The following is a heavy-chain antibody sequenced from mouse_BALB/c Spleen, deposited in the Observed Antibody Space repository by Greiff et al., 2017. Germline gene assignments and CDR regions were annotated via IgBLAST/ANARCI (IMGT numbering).Heavy chain of an antibody. Sequence: VQLKQSGPELVKPGASVKMSCKASGYTFTSYVMHWVKQKPGQGLEWIGYINPYNDGTKYNEKFKGKATLTSDKSSSTSYMELSSLTSEDSAVYYCACNYDYYAMDYWGQGTSVTVSS. CDR1: GYTFTSYV. V-gene: IGHV1-14*01. J-gene: IGHJ4*01. CDR2: INPYNDGT. D-gene: IGHD2-1*01. CDR3: ACNYDYYAMDY.